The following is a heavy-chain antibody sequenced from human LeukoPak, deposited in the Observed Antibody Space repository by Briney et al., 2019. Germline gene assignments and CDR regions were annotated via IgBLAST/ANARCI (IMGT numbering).Heavy chain of an antibody. D-gene: IGHD3-16*01. Sequence: GGSLRLSCAASGFTFSSSDMNWVRQAPGKGLEWVSFISSSGGSIYYADSVKGRFTISRDNAKNSLYLQMNSLRAEDTALYYCARDRGYYSYYGMDVWGQGTTVTVSS. V-gene: IGHV3-48*03. CDR1: GFTFSSSD. CDR3: ARDRGYYSYYGMDV. CDR2: ISSSGGSI. J-gene: IGHJ6*02.